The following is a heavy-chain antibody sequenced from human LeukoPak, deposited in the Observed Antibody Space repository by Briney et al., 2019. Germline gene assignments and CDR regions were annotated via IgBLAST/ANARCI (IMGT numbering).Heavy chain of an antibody. CDR3: ARARYSSSPF. CDR2: IYDSGST. V-gene: IGHV4-59*01. CDR1: GGSISSNY. Sequence: PSETLSLTCTVSGGSISSNYWSWIRQPPGKGVEWIGYIYDSGSTNYKPSLKSRVTISVDTSKNQFSLKLSSVTAADTALYYCARARYSSSPFWGQGTLVTVSS. D-gene: IGHD6-6*01. J-gene: IGHJ4*02.